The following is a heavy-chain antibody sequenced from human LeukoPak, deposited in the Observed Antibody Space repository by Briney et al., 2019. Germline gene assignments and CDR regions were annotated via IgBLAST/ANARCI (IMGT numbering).Heavy chain of an antibody. CDR3: ARDQDTTCSGGSCYSFHYYYYGMDV. CDR1: GYTFTSYG. Sequence: ASVKVSCKASGYTFTSYGISWVRQAPGQGLEWMGWISAYNGNTNYAQKLQGRVTMTTDTSTSTAYMELRSLRSDDTAVYYCARDQDTTCSGGSCYSFHYYYYGMDVWGQGTTVTVSS. V-gene: IGHV1-18*01. D-gene: IGHD2-15*01. CDR2: ISAYNGNT. J-gene: IGHJ6*02.